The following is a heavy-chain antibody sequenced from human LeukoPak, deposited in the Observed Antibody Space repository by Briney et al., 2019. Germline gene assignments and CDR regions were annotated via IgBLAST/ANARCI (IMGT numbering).Heavy chain of an antibody. CDR3: AKDRGHDFWSGSMTD. D-gene: IGHD3-3*01. CDR1: GFTFSSYW. J-gene: IGHJ4*02. V-gene: IGHV3-7*01. CDR2: IKQDGSEK. Sequence: GGSLRLSCAASGFTFSSYWMSWVRQAPWKGLEWVANIKQDGSEKYYVDSVKGRFTISRDNAKNSLYLQMNSLRAEDTAVYYCAKDRGHDFWSGSMTDWGQGTLVTVSS.